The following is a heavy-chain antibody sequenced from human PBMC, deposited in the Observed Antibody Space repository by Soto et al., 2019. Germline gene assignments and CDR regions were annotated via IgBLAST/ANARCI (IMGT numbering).Heavy chain of an antibody. CDR3: VRDNIVRTMDLFDY. D-gene: IGHD1-26*01. CDR2: INRDGNEK. V-gene: IGHV3-7*01. CDR1: GFTFSSYW. Sequence: GGSLRLSCAASGFTFSSYWMSWVRQAPGKGLQWVANINRDGNEKYYVDSLKGRFTINPDTSKNQFSLHLNSVTPEDTAVYYCVRDNIVRTMDLFDYWGQGTLVTVSS. J-gene: IGHJ4*02.